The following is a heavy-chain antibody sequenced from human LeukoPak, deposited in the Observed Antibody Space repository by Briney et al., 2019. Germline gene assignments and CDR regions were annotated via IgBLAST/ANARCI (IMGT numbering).Heavy chain of an antibody. CDR3: ARDGWNYDILTGYKYYFDY. J-gene: IGHJ4*02. Sequence: SQTLSLTCTVSGGSLSSGSCYWSWIRQPAGKGLEWIGRIYTSGSTNYNPSLKSRVTISVDTSKNQFSLKLSSVTAADTAVYYCARDGWNYDILTGYKYYFDYWGQGTLVTVSS. CDR1: GGSLSSGSCY. D-gene: IGHD3-9*01. CDR2: IYTSGST. V-gene: IGHV4-61*02.